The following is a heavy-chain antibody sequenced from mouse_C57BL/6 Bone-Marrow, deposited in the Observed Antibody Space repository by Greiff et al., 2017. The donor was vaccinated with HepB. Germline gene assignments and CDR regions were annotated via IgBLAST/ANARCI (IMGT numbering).Heavy chain of an antibody. CDR1: GYTFTSYT. CDR3: ARYGSRNY. J-gene: IGHJ2*01. D-gene: IGHD1-1*01. CDR2: INPSSGYT. Sequence: VHLVESGAELARPGASVKMSCKASGYTFTSYTMHWVKQRPGQGLEWIGYINPSSGYTKYNQKFKDKATLTADKSSSTAYMQLSSLTSEDSAVYYCARYGSRNYWGQGTTLTVSS. V-gene: IGHV1-4*01.